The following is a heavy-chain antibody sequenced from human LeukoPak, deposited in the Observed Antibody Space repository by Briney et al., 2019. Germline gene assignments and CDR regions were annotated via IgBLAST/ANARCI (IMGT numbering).Heavy chain of an antibody. D-gene: IGHD3-16*01. CDR3: AREFGGSHGFDP. J-gene: IGHJ5*02. CDR1: GGSFSGYY. V-gene: IGHV4-34*01. Sequence: SETLSLTCAVYGGSFSGYYWSWIRQPPGKGLEWIGEINHSGSTNYNPSLKSRVTISVDTSKNQFSLKLSSVTAADTAVYYCAREFGGSHGFDPWGQGTLVTVSS. CDR2: INHSGST.